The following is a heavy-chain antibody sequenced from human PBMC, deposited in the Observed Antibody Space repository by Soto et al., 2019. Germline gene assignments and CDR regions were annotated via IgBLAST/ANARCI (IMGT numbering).Heavy chain of an antibody. V-gene: IGHV3-30-3*01. D-gene: IGHD3-10*01. CDR1: GFNFRSYA. CDR2: ISYDGSNK. Sequence: QVQLMESGGGVVQPGRSLRLSCAASGFNFRSYAIHWVRQAPGKGLEWVAIISYDGSNKFYTDSVKGRFTISRDNSNNTLHLQMNRLRSEGTAVYYCARDGRTGTTLPHGGLDQWGQGTLVTVSS. J-gene: IGHJ4*02. CDR3: ARDGRTGTTLPHGGLDQ.